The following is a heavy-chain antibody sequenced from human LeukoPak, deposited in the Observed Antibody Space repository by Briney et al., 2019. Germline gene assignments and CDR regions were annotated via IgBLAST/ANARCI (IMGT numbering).Heavy chain of an antibody. CDR3: AGAAIESKNYYDSSGYYPAAFDI. V-gene: IGHV3-33*01. CDR1: GFTFSSYG. D-gene: IGHD3-22*01. J-gene: IGHJ3*02. Sequence: GRSLRLSCAASGFTFSSYGMHWVRQAPGKGLEWVAVIWYDGSNKYYADSVKGRFTISRDNSKNTLYLQMNSLRAEDTAVYYCAGAAIESKNYYDSSGYYPAAFDIWGQGTMVTVSS. CDR2: IWYDGSNK.